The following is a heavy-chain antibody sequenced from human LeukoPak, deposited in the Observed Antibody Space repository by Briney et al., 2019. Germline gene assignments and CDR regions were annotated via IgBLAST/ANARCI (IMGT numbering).Heavy chain of an antibody. D-gene: IGHD2-2*01. J-gene: IGHJ4*02. CDR3: AKDIQDIVVVPAATAPLGIDY. CDR2: ISYDGSNK. CDR1: GFTFSSYA. V-gene: IGHV3-30-3*01. Sequence: GGSLRLSCAASGFTFSSYAMYWVRQAPGKGLEWVAVISYDGSNKYYADSVKGRFTISRDNSKNTLYLQMNSLRAEDTAVYYCAKDIQDIVVVPAATAPLGIDYWGQGTLVTVSS.